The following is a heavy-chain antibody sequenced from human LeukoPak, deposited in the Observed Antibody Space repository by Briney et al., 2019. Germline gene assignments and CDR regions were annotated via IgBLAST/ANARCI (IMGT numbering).Heavy chain of an antibody. D-gene: IGHD2-2*01. CDR1: GFTFSSYG. V-gene: IGHV3-30*19. CDR3: ARDRTPYCSSTSCRGIDY. CDR2: ISYDGSNK. Sequence: GRSLRLSCAASGFTFSSYGMHWVRQAPGKGLEWVAVISYDGSNKYYADSVKGRFTISRDNSKNTLYLQMNSLRAEDTAVYYCARDRTPYCSSTSCRGIDYWGQGTLVTVSS. J-gene: IGHJ4*02.